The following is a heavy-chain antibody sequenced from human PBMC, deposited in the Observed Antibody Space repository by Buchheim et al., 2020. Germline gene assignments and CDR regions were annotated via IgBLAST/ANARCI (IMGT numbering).Heavy chain of an antibody. V-gene: IGHV3-30*18. Sequence: QVQLVESGGGVVQPGRSLRLSCAASGFTFSSYGMHWVRQAPGKGLEWVAVISYDGSNKYYADSVKGRFTISRDNSKKTLYMQMNSLRAEDTAVYYCAKDQGAGDYYGMDVWGQGTT. D-gene: IGHD6-19*01. CDR2: ISYDGSNK. CDR3: AKDQGAGDYYGMDV. J-gene: IGHJ6*02. CDR1: GFTFSSYG.